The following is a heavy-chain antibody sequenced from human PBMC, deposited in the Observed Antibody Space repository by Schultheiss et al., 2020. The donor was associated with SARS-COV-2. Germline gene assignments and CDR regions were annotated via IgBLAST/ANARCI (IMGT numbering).Heavy chain of an antibody. CDR2: IPSDASST. CDR3: ARSYGAWYFDL. J-gene: IGHJ2*01. D-gene: IGHD3-10*01. Sequence: GGSLRLSCAASGFTFSSYSMNWVRQAPGKGLEWVSSIPSDASSTYYADSVRGRFTISRDNARNSLYLQMNSLRADDTAVYYCARSYGAWYFDLWGRGTLVTVSS. V-gene: IGHV3-21*01. CDR1: GFTFSSYS.